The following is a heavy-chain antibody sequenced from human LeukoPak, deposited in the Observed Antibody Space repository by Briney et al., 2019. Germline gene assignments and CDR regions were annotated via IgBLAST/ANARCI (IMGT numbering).Heavy chain of an antibody. CDR2: IYTGGGT. Sequence: HPGGSLRLSCAVSGFTVSSNYMSWVRQAPGKGLEWVSVIYTGGGTNYADSVKGRFTISRDNSKNTLYLQMNSLRAEDTAVYYCARGSYCGGDCRQTFDYWGQGTLVTVSS. J-gene: IGHJ4*02. CDR3: ARGSYCGGDCRQTFDY. V-gene: IGHV3-66*01. CDR1: GFTVSSNY. D-gene: IGHD2-21*02.